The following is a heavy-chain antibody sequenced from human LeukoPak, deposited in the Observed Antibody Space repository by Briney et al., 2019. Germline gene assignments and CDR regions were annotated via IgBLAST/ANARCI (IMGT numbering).Heavy chain of an antibody. J-gene: IGHJ4*02. V-gene: IGHV3-53*01. D-gene: IGHD1-26*01. CDR1: GFTVSSND. CDR3: ARDSRGTYSFDY. CDR2: FYSGSRT. Sequence: GGSLRLSCAASGFTVSSNDMSWVRRAPGKGLGWFSVFYSGSRTFYADSVKGRFTISRDNSKNTLYRQMNSLRAEDTAVYYCARDSRGTYSFDYWGQGTLVTVSS.